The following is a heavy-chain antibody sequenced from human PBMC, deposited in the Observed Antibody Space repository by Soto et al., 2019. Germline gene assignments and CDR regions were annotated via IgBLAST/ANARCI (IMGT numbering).Heavy chain of an antibody. CDR1: GGSISSGGYY. J-gene: IGHJ4*02. CDR2: IYYSGST. CDR3: ARVPPSYGDYQAYYFDY. V-gene: IGHV4-31*03. D-gene: IGHD4-17*01. Sequence: QVQLQESGPGLVKPSQTLSLTCTVSGGSISSGGYYWSWIRQHPGKGLEWIGYIYYSGSTYYNPXLKSRVTISVXXSXNXXSLKLSSVTAADTAVYYCARVPPSYGDYQAYYFDYWGQGTLVTVSS.